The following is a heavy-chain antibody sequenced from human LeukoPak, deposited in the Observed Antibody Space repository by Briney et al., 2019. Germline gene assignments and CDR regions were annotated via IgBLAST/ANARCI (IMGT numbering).Heavy chain of an antibody. CDR2: ISGSGGST. CDR3: AKDTPITIFGVVPPGAFDI. D-gene: IGHD3-3*01. J-gene: IGHJ3*02. V-gene: IGHV3-23*01. Sequence: GGSLRLSCAASGFTFSSYAMSWVGQAPGKGLEWVSAISGSGGSTYYADSVKGRFTISRDNSKNTLYLQMNSLRAEDTAVYYCAKDTPITIFGVVPPGAFDIWGQGTMVTVSS. CDR1: GFTFSSYA.